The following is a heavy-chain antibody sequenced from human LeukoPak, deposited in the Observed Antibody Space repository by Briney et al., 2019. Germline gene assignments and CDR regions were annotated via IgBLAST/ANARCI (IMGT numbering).Heavy chain of an antibody. J-gene: IGHJ5*02. CDR3: ARDRAGAQSWVALDP. V-gene: IGHV3-66*02. CDR2: IYGDGTT. Sequence: GGSLRLSCAASGFTVSNDYMAWVRQAPGRGMEWVSLIYGDGTTFYTDSVKGRFTISRDNFKNTLYLQMSSLRPEDTALYYCARDRAGAQSWVALDPWGQGTLVTVSS. D-gene: IGHD3-10*01. CDR1: GFTVSNDY.